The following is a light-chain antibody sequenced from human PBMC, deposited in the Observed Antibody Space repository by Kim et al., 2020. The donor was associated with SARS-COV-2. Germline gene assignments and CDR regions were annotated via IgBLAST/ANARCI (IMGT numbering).Light chain of an antibody. V-gene: IGLV1-40*01. Sequence: QRVTISCTGSSSNIGARFDVHWYQQRPGTAPKLLIYGNTNRPSGVPDRFSASKSDISASLAITGLQAEDEADYYCQSYDSSLSGYVFGTGTKVTVL. CDR1: SSNIGARFD. CDR3: QSYDSSLSGYV. J-gene: IGLJ1*01. CDR2: GNT.